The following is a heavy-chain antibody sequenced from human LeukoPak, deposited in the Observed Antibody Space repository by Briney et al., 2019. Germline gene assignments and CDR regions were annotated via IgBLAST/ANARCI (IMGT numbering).Heavy chain of an antibody. CDR2: IIPIFGTA. V-gene: IGHV1-69*05. CDR3: ARVVGGWLRSSLASQFDP. CDR1: GGTFSSYA. D-gene: IGHD5-12*01. J-gene: IGHJ5*02. Sequence: ASVKVSCKASGGTFSSYAISWVRQAPGQGLEWMGGIIPIFGTANYAQKFQGRVTITTDESTSTAYMELSSLRSEDTAVYNCARVVGGWLRSSLASQFDPWGQGTLVTVSS.